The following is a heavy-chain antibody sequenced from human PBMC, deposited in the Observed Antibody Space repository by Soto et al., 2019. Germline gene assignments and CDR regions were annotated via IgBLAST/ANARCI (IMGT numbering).Heavy chain of an antibody. CDR2: IYTSGST. CDR1: GGSISSYY. V-gene: IGHV4-4*07. Sequence: PSETLSLTCTVSGGSISSYYCSWIRQPAGKELEWIGRIYTSGSTSYNPSLKSRVTMSVDTSKSQFSLRLSSVTAADTAVYYCARGLSRSFDYWGPGSLVTVSS. J-gene: IGHJ4*02. D-gene: IGHD3-10*01. CDR3: ARGLSRSFDY.